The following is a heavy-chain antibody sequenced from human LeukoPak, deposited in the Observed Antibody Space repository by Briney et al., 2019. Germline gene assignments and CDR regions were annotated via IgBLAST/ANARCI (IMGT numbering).Heavy chain of an antibody. J-gene: IGHJ5*02. CDR1: GGSISSYY. V-gene: IGHV4-59*01. D-gene: IGHD3-16*02. CDR3: ARGDYDYVWGSYRYVHWFDP. CDR2: IYYSGST. Sequence: SETLSLTCTVSGGSISSYYWSWIRQPPGKGLEWIGYIYYSGSTNYNPSLKSRGTISVDTSKNQFSLKLSSVTAADTGVYYCARGDYDYVWGSYRYVHWFDPWGQGTLVTVSS.